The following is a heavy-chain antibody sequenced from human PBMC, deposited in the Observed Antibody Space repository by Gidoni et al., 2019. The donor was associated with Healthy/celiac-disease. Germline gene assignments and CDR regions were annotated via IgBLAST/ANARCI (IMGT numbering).Heavy chain of an antibody. V-gene: IGHV3-9*01. D-gene: IGHD6-13*01. CDR1: GFTFDDYA. Sequence: EVQLVESGVGLVQPGRSLRLSCAASGFTFDDYAMHWGRQAPGKGLEWVAGISGDSGSIGYADSVKGRFTISRDNAKNSLYLQMKSLRAEDTALYYCAKDGIAAAGSDYYYGMDVWGQGTTVTVSS. CDR2: ISGDSGSI. J-gene: IGHJ6*02. CDR3: AKDGIAAAGSDYYYGMDV.